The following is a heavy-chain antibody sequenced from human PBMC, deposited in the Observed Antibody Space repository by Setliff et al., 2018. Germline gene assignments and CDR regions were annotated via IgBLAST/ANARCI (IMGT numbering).Heavy chain of an antibody. CDR3: ARSPANGGHDAFDI. V-gene: IGHV3-21*01. CDR2: ISPDSIHI. CDR1: GFSFRTFS. Sequence: GGSLRLSCAASGFSFRTFSMHWVRQAPGKGLEWVSSISPDSIHIYYADSVKGRFTISRDNAWDSLYLQMNSLGAEDTAVYYCARSPANGGHDAFDIWGRGTMVTVSS. J-gene: IGHJ3*02. D-gene: IGHD6-25*01.